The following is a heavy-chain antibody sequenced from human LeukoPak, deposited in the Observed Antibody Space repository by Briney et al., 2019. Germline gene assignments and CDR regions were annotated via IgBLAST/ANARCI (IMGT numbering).Heavy chain of an antibody. Sequence: PGRSLRLSCAASGFTFSSYGMHWVRQAPGKGLECLSYINWNSRTIWYADSVKGRFTVSRDNAKNSLYLQMNSLTVEDTAVYYCASRSINWYRDNNWFDPWGQGTLVTVSS. V-gene: IGHV3-48*01. CDR2: INWNSRTI. CDR3: ASRSINWYRDNNWFDP. J-gene: IGHJ5*02. D-gene: IGHD6-13*01. CDR1: GFTFSSYG.